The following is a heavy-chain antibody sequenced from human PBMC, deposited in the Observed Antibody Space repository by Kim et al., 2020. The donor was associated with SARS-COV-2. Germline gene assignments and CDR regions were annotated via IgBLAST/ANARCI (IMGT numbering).Heavy chain of an antibody. V-gene: IGHV1-69*04. J-gene: IGHJ6*02. CDR1: GGTFSSYA. CDR2: IIPILGIA. CDR3: ARDEGSSWYSYHYYYGMDV. D-gene: IGHD6-13*01. Sequence: SVKVSCKASGGTFSSYAISWVRQAPGQGLEWMGRIIPILGIANYAQKFQGRVTITADKSTSTAYMELSSLRSEDTAVYYCARDEGSSWYSYHYYYGMDVWGQGTTVTVSS.